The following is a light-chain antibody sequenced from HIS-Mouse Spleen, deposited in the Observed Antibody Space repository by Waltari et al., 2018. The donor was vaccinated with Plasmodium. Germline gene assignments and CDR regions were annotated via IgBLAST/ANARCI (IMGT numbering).Light chain of an antibody. CDR2: EDS. V-gene: IGLV3-10*01. J-gene: IGLJ3*02. CDR1: ALPKKY. CDR3: YSTDSSGNHRV. Sequence: SYELTQPPSVSVSPGQTARITCSGDALPKKYAYWYQQKSGQAPVLVIHEDSKRTSGIPDRFSGSSSGTMSTLTIRGAQVEDEADYYCYSTDSSGNHRVFGGGTKLTVL.